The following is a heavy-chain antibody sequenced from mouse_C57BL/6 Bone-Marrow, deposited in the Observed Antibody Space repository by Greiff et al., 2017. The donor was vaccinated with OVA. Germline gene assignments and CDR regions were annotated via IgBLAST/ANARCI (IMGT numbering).Heavy chain of an antibody. Sequence: LVRPGTSVKLSCKASGYTFTSYWMHWVKQRPGQGLEWIGVIDPSDSYTNYNQKFKGKATLTVDTSSSTAYMQLSSLTSEDSAVYYCAIRDYGPFAYWGQGTLVTVSA. CDR2: IDPSDSYT. D-gene: IGHD2-4*01. J-gene: IGHJ3*01. V-gene: IGHV1-59*01. CDR1: GYTFTSYW. CDR3: AIRDYGPFAY.